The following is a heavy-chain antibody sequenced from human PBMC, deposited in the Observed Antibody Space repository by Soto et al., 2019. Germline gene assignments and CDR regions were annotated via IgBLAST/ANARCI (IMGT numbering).Heavy chain of an antibody. V-gene: IGHV4-38-2*01. D-gene: IGHD6-6*01. J-gene: IGHJ5*02. CDR2: IYHGGST. Sequence: PSETLSLTCAVSGYSISSGYYWGWIRQPPGKGLEWIGSIYHGGSTYYNPSLKSRVTISVDTSKNQFSLKLSSVTAADTAVYYCARVRYSSSSEGWFDPWGQGTLVTVSS. CDR3: ARVRYSSSSEGWFDP. CDR1: GYSISSGYY.